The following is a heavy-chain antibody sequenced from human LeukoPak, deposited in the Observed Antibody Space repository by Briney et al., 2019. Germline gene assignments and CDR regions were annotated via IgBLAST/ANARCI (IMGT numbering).Heavy chain of an antibody. J-gene: IGHJ3*02. CDR2: ISANGGST. CDR1: GFTFSSFS. CDR3: ARASVVPGYCSSTSCLDAFDI. D-gene: IGHD2-2*01. V-gene: IGHV3-64*01. Sequence: GGSLRLSCAASGFTFSSFSMHWVRQAPGKGLEYLSGISANGGSTYYVNSVKGRFTISRDNSKNTLYLQMNSLRAEDTAVYYCARASVVPGYCSSTSCLDAFDIWGQGTMVTVSS.